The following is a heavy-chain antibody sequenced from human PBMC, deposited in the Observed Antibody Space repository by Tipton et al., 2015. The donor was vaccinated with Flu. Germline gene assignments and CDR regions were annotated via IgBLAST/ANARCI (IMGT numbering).Heavy chain of an antibody. CDR2: IIPIFGTA. Sequence: QVQLVQSGAEVKKPGSSVKVSCKASGGTFSSYAISWVRQAPGQGLEWMGGIIPIFGTANYAQKFQGRVTITADKSTSTAYMELSSLRSDDTAVYYCARDLNMITFGVGAYWGQGTLVTVSS. CDR3: ARDLNMITFGVGAY. CDR1: GGTFSSYA. J-gene: IGHJ4*02. V-gene: IGHV1-69*06. D-gene: IGHD3-16*01.